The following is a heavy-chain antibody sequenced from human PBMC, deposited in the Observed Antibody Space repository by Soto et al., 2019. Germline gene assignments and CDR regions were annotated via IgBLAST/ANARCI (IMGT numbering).Heavy chain of an antibody. D-gene: IGHD6-6*01. J-gene: IGHJ5*01. CDR1: GYTFTGYY. CDR3: ARVGVRTAARTRQWFDP. V-gene: IGHV1-2*02. CDR2: INPNSGGT. Sequence: ASVKVSCKASGYTFTGYYMHWVRQAPGQGLEWMGWINPNSGGTNYAQKFQGRVTMTRDTSISTAYMELSRLRSDDTAVYYCARVGVRTAARTRQWFDPWGQGTLVTVSS.